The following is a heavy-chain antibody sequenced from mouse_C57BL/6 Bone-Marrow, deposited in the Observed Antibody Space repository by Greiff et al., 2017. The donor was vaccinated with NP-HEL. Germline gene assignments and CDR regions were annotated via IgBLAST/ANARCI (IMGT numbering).Heavy chain of an antibody. CDR2: IYPNNGGT. CDR3: ARDYGKGSYAMDY. J-gene: IGHJ4*01. Sequence: EVQLQQSGPELVKPGASVKMSCKASGYTFTDYYMHWVKQSPGQSLEWIGYIYPNNGGTGYNQKFKGKATLTVDKSSSTASMGLRSLTSEDSAVYYCARDYGKGSYAMDYWGQGTSVTVSA. D-gene: IGHD1-1*01. V-gene: IGHV1-34*01. CDR1: GYTFTDYY.